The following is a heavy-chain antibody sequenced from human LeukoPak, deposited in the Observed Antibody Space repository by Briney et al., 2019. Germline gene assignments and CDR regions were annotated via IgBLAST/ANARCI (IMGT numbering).Heavy chain of an antibody. V-gene: IGHV1-2*02. CDR2: INPNSGYT. Sequence: ASVNVSCKASGYSFSAYYMHWVRQAPGQGLEWMGWINPNSGYTKSAQKFQGRVTMTRDTSISTAYMELTRLRSDDTAVYYCARCPTRGNRYGPAYYGLDVWGQGTTVTVSS. D-gene: IGHD5-18*01. J-gene: IGHJ6*02. CDR1: GYSFSAYY. CDR3: ARCPTRGNRYGPAYYGLDV.